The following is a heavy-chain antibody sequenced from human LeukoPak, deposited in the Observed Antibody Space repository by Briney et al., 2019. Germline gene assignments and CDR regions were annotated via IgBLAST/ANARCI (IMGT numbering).Heavy chain of an antibody. CDR1: GFTFSSHR. V-gene: IGHV3-7*03. J-gene: IGHJ5*02. CDR2: IKKDGSEK. Sequence: GGSLRLSCAASGFTFSSHRMSWVRQAPGKGLEWVANIKKDGSEKYYVDSVKGRFTISRDNSKNTLYLQMNSLRAEDTAVYYCARNNWFDPWGQGTLVTISS. CDR3: ARNNWFDP.